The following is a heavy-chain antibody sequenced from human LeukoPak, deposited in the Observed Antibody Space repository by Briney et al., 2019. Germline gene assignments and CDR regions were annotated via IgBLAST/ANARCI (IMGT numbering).Heavy chain of an antibody. J-gene: IGHJ4*02. CDR3: ARGERIPVLVIF. CDR2: IYSGGNT. D-gene: IGHD3-22*01. CDR1: GLTVSANY. Sequence: GGSLRLSCAASGLTVSANYMSWIRQAPGKGLQWVSLIYSGGNTYYADSLKGRFTIPRDNSKNTLYLQMNSLRADDTALYYCARGERIPVLVIFGGKGPLVTFSS. V-gene: IGHV3-53*01.